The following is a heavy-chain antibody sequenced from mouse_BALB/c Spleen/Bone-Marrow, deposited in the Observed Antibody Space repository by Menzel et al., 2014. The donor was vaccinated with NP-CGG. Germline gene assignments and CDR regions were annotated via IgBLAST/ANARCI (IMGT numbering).Heavy chain of an antibody. Sequence: LQESGAELVRPGTSVKVSCKASGYAFSNYLIEWVKQGPGQGLEWIGVIHPGSGGTNYNEKFKGKATLTADKSSSTAYMQLSSLTSDDSAVYFCARDWDWYFDVWGTGTTVTVSS. CDR1: GYAFSNYL. V-gene: IGHV1-54*01. CDR3: ARDWDWYFDV. CDR2: IHPGSGGT. J-gene: IGHJ1*03. D-gene: IGHD4-1*01.